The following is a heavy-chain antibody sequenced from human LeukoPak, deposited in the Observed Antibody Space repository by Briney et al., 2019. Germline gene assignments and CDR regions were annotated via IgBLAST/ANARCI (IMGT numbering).Heavy chain of an antibody. CDR1: GFIVSSNY. D-gene: IGHD1-26*01. V-gene: IGHV3-23*01. J-gene: IGHJ3*02. Sequence: QTGGSLRLSCGASGFIVSSNYMSWVRQAPGKGLEWVSAISGSGGSTYYADSVKGRFTISRDNSKNTLYLQMNSLRAEDTAVYYCAKWELLRAFDIWGQGTMVTVSS. CDR3: AKWELLRAFDI. CDR2: ISGSGGST.